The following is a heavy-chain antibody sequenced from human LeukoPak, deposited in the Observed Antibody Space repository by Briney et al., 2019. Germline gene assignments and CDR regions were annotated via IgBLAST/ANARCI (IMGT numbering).Heavy chain of an antibody. D-gene: IGHD2-2*01. V-gene: IGHV3-30*01. CDR1: GFTFSSYS. CDR3: ARGSTGSPSSGP. J-gene: IGHJ5*02. Sequence: GRSLRLSCAASGFTFSSYSMHWVRQAPGKGLEGVAVISYDGSNKYYADSVKGRFTISRDNSRNTLYLQMNSLRAEDTAVYYCARGSTGSPSSGPWGQGTLVTVSS. CDR2: ISYDGSNK.